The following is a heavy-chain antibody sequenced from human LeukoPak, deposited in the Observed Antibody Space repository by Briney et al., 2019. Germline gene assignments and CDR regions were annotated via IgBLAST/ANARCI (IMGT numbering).Heavy chain of an antibody. CDR2: INLSGGST. D-gene: IGHD2-8*01. V-gene: IGHV1-46*01. Sequence: PVASVKVSCKASGYTFTSYHMHWVRQAPGRGLEWMGKINLSGGSTTYAQKFQGRVTMTRDTSTSTVYMELSSLRSEDTAVYYCARDYVDDIPMIKDYWGQGTLVTVSS. J-gene: IGHJ4*02. CDR1: GYTFTSYH. CDR3: ARDYVDDIPMIKDY.